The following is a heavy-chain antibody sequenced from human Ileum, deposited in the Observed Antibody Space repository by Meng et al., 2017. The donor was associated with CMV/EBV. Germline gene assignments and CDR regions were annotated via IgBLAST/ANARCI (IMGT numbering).Heavy chain of an antibody. CDR3: ARDKVDFWSGYPYYYYGMDV. D-gene: IGHD3-3*01. CDR2: IKQDGSEK. J-gene: IGHJ6*02. Sequence: GESLKISCAASGFTFSSYWMSWVRQAPGKGLEWEANIKQDGSEKYYVDSVKGRFTISRDNAKNSLYLQMNSLRAEDTAVYYCARDKVDFWSGYPYYYYGMDVWGQGTTVTVSS. V-gene: IGHV3-7*01. CDR1: GFTFSSYW.